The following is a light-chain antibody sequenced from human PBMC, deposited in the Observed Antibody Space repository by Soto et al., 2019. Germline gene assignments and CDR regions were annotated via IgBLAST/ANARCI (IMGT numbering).Light chain of an antibody. V-gene: IGLV2-14*01. CDR3: SSYTSSSTLDV. CDR1: SSDVGGYNY. J-gene: IGLJ1*01. Sequence: LSQPASVSGSPGQSITVSCTGTSSDVGGYNYVSWYQQHPGKAPKLMIYDVSNRPSGVSNRFSGSKSGNTASLTISGLQAEDEADYYCSSYTSSSTLDVFGTGTKVTVL. CDR2: DVS.